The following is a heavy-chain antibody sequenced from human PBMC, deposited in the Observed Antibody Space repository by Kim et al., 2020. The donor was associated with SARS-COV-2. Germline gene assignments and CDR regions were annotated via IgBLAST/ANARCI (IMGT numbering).Heavy chain of an antibody. V-gene: IGHV3-23*01. J-gene: IGHJ4*02. CDR1: GFTFSSYA. D-gene: IGHD1-26*01. CDR3: ASGVGATGSFDF. CDR2: ISGSGGST. Sequence: GGSLRRSCATSGFTFSSYAMNWVRQAPGKGLGWVSGISGSGGSTYYADSVKGRFTISRDNSKNTLHLHMNSLRAEDTAVYYCASGVGATGSFDFWGLGTLVTVSS.